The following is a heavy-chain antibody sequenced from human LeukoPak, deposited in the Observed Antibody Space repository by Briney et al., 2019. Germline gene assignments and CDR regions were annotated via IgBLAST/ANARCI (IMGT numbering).Heavy chain of an antibody. CDR1: GGSISSSSYY. Sequence: SETLSLTCTVSGGSISSSSYYWSWIRQPPGKGLEWIGEINHSGSTNYNPSLKSRVTISVDTSKNQFSLKLSSVTAADTAVYYCARGRSSYYYDSSGSDYWGQGTLVTVSS. J-gene: IGHJ4*02. CDR2: INHSGST. D-gene: IGHD3-22*01. CDR3: ARGRSSYYYDSSGSDY. V-gene: IGHV4-39*07.